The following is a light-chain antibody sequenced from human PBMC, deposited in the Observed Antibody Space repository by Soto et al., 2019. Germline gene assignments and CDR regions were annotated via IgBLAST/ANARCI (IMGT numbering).Light chain of an antibody. V-gene: IGLV1-40*01. J-gene: IGLJ3*02. CDR2: DND. Sequence: QSVLTQPPSVSGAPGQRVTISCTGSSSNIGAGFNVHWYQYIPGTAPRLLIYDNDNRPSGVPDRFSGSKSGTSASLAISGLQAEDEAHYYCQSFWMFGGGTQLTVL. CDR3: QSFWM. CDR1: SSNIGAGFN.